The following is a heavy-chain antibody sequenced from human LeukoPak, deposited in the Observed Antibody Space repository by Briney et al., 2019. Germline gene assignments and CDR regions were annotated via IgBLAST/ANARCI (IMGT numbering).Heavy chain of an antibody. J-gene: IGHJ6*03. V-gene: IGHV1-69*05. Sequence: SVKVSCKASGGTFSSYAISWVRQAPGQGLEWTGGIIPIFGTANYAQKFQGRVTITTDESTSTAYMELSSLRSEDTAVYYCARVQIPYCSSTSCDTERDYYYYMDVWGKGTTVTVSS. CDR3: ARVQIPYCSSTSCDTERDYYYYMDV. CDR2: IIPIFGTA. D-gene: IGHD2-2*02. CDR1: GGTFSSYA.